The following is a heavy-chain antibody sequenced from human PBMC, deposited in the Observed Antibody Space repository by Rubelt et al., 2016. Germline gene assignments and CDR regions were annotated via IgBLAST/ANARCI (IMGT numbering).Heavy chain of an antibody. J-gene: IGHJ3*02. CDR1: GGSISSSSYY. CDR3: ARAWYSSSWWVDAFDI. V-gene: IGHV4-61*01. D-gene: IGHD6-13*01. CDR2: IYYSGST. Sequence: QVQLQESGPGLVKSSETLSLTCTVSGGSISSSSYYWGWIRQPPGKGLEWIGYIYYSGSTNYNPSLKSRVTISVDTSKNQFSLKLSSVTAADTAVYYCARAWYSSSWWVDAFDIWGQGTMVTVSS.